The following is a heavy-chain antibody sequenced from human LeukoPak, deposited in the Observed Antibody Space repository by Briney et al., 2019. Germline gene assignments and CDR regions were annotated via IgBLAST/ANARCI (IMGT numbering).Heavy chain of an antibody. D-gene: IGHD2-8*01. J-gene: IGHJ5*02. Sequence: SQTLSLTCGISGDSVSSNDAAWNWIRQSPSRGPEWLGRTYYRSQWYNDYAVSVKSRITIKPDTSENQFSLQLNSVTPDDTAIYFCARDIRMLNWFDPWGQGTLVIVSS. CDR3: ARDIRMLNWFDP. V-gene: IGHV6-1*01. CDR2: TYYRSQWYN. CDR1: GDSVSSNDAA.